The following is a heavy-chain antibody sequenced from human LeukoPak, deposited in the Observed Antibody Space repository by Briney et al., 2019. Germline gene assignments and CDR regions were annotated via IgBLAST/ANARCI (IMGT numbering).Heavy chain of an antibody. CDR2: ISGSGGST. J-gene: IGHJ4*02. CDR3: ARDVIQTPRYFDY. CDR1: EFTFSTYA. V-gene: IGHV3-23*01. Sequence: GGSLRLSCAASEFTFSTYAMSWVRQAPGKGLEWVSAISGSGGSTYYADSVKGRFTISRDNSKNTLYLQMNSLRDEDTAVYYCARDVIQTPRYFDYWGQGTLVTVSS. D-gene: IGHD2/OR15-2a*01.